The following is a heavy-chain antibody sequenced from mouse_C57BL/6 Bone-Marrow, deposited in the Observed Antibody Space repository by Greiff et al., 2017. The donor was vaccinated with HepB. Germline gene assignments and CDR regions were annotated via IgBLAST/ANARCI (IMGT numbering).Heavy chain of an antibody. J-gene: IGHJ2*01. CDR2: IYPGNSDT. D-gene: IGHD1-1*01. V-gene: IGHV1-5*01. Sequence: DVHLVESGTVLARPGASVKMSCKTSGYTFTSYWMHWVQQRPGQGLEWVGAIYPGNSDTNYNKKFKGKAKLTAVTSASTTYMGLSSLTNEDSAVYYSTRRVITPFDYWGQGTTLTVSS. CDR3: TRRVITPFDY. CDR1: GYTFTSYW.